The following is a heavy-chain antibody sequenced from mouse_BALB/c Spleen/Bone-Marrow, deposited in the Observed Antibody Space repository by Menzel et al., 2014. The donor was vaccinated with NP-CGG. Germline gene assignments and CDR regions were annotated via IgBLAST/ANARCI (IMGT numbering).Heavy chain of an antibody. CDR1: GYTFTSYW. CDR2: IYPGNSDT. Sequence: EVQLQQSGTVLARPGASVKMSCKASGYTFTSYWMHWVKQRPGQGLEWIGAIYPGNSDTSYNQKFKGKAKLTAVTSTSTAYMDLSSLTNEDSPVYYCTRGITTVVATRAMDYWGQGTSVTVSS. J-gene: IGHJ4*01. V-gene: IGHV1-5*01. CDR3: TRGITTVVATRAMDY. D-gene: IGHD1-1*01.